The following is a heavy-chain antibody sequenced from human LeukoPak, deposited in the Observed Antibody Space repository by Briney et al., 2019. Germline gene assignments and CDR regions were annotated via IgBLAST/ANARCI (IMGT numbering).Heavy chain of an antibody. V-gene: IGHV4-31*03. D-gene: IGHD1-26*01. CDR3: ARAKKYSGSSNNWFDP. J-gene: IGHJ5*02. Sequence: PSETLSLTCTVSGGSISSGGYYWSWIRQHPGKGLEWIGYSYYGGSTYYNPSLKSRVTISLDMSKNQFSLNLSSLTAADTAVYYCARAKKYSGSSNNWFDPWGQGTLVTVSS. CDR2: SYYGGST. CDR1: GGSISSGGYY.